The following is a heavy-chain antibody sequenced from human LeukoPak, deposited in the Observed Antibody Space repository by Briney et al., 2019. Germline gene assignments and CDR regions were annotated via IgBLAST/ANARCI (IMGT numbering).Heavy chain of an antibody. J-gene: IGHJ3*02. CDR2: ISHSGGTT. D-gene: IGHD2-15*01. V-gene: IGHV3-23*01. Sequence: GGTLRLSCAASGFTFSSYAMSWVRQAPGKGPEWVSAISHSGGTTYYADSVKGRFTITRDNSKNTLYLQMNSLRAEDTAVYYCAKANVKYCSGGSCFDAFDIWGQGTMVTVSS. CDR1: GFTFSSYA. CDR3: AKANVKYCSGGSCFDAFDI.